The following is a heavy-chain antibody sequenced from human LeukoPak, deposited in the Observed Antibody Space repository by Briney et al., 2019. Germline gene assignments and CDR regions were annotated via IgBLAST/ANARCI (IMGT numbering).Heavy chain of an antibody. J-gene: IGHJ4*02. CDR1: GGSISSYY. V-gene: IGHV4-59*01. CDR2: IYYSGST. Sequence: PSETLSLTCTVSGGSISSYYWSWIRQPPGKGLEWMGYIYYSGSTNYNPSLKSRVTISVDTSKNQFSLKLSSVTAADTAVYYCARDRYYDSRGYYDYWGQGTLVTVSS. CDR3: ARDRYYDSRGYYDY. D-gene: IGHD3-22*01.